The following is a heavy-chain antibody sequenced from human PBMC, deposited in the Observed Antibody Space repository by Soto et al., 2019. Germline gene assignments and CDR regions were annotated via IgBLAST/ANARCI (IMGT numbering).Heavy chain of an antibody. CDR3: ANIQLWPYYGMDV. J-gene: IGHJ6*02. Sequence: EVQLLESGGGLVQPGGSLRLSCAASGFTFSSYAMSWVRQAPGKGLEWVSAISGSGGSTYYADSVKGRFTISRDNSKNTLYLQMNSLRAEDTAVYYCANIQLWPYYGMDVWGQGTTVTVSS. D-gene: IGHD5-18*01. CDR2: ISGSGGST. CDR1: GFTFSSYA. V-gene: IGHV3-23*01.